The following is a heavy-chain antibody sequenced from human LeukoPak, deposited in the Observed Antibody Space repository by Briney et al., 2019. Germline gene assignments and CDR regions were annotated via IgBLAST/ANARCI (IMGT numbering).Heavy chain of an antibody. D-gene: IGHD6-13*01. Sequence: SQTLSLTCAISGDSVSSNSAAWNWIRQSPSRGLEWLGRTYCRSKWYNDYAVSVKSRITINPDTPKNQFSLQLNSVTPEDTAVYYCARAIAIPGYSSSWPHDAFDIWGQGTMVTVSS. V-gene: IGHV6-1*01. CDR1: GDSVSSNSAA. CDR3: ARAIAIPGYSSSWPHDAFDI. CDR2: TYCRSKWYN. J-gene: IGHJ3*02.